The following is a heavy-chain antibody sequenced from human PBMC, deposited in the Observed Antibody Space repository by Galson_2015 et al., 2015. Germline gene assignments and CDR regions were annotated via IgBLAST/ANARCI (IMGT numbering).Heavy chain of an antibody. CDR1: GFTFSNAW. Sequence: SLRLSCAASGFTFSNAWLSWVRQAPGKGLEWVGRIKSKPDGGTIDYAAPVKGRFSVSRDGSKHMFYLQMNSLKSEDTAVYFCTTGRTFDFWGQGTMVIVPS. V-gene: IGHV3-15*01. J-gene: IGHJ3*01. CDR3: TTGRTFDF. CDR2: IKSKPDGGTI.